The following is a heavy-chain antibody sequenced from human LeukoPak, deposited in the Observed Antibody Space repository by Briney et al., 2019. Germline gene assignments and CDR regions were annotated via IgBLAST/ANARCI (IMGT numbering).Heavy chain of an antibody. CDR2: ISGSGSTT. D-gene: IGHD6-19*01. Sequence: PGGSLRLSCAASGFTFSSYAMTWVRQAPGKGLEWVSAISGSGSTTYYADSVKGRFTISRDNAKNSLYLQMNSLRAEDTAVYYCARDGYPGIAVAGYMGYWGQGTLVTVSS. J-gene: IGHJ4*02. V-gene: IGHV3-21*01. CDR1: GFTFSSYA. CDR3: ARDGYPGIAVAGYMGY.